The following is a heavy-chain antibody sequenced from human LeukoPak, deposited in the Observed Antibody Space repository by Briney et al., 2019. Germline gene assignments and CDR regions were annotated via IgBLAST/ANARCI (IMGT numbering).Heavy chain of an antibody. CDR1: GYTFTSYA. Sequence: GASVKVSCKASGYTFTSYAMHWVRQAPGQRLKWMGWINAGNGNTKYSQKFQGRVTITRDTSASTAYMELSSLRSEDTAVYYCARGGRGYCSGGSCYELDYWGQGTLVTVSS. D-gene: IGHD2-15*01. V-gene: IGHV1-3*01. CDR2: INAGNGNT. CDR3: ARGGRGYCSGGSCYELDY. J-gene: IGHJ4*02.